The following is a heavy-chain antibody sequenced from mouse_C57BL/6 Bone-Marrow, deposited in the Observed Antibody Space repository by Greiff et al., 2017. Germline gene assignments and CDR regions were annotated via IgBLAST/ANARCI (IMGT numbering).Heavy chain of an antibody. V-gene: IGHV1-5*01. CDR3: TRSYSNYERFAY. CDR2: IYPGNSDT. Sequence: VQLQQSGTVLARPGASVKMSCKTSGYTFTSYWMHWVKQRPGQGLEWIGAIYPGNSDTSYNQKFKGKAKLTAVTSASTAYMELSSLTNEDSAVYYCTRSYSNYERFAYWGQGTLVTVSA. J-gene: IGHJ3*01. CDR1: GYTFTSYW. D-gene: IGHD2-5*01.